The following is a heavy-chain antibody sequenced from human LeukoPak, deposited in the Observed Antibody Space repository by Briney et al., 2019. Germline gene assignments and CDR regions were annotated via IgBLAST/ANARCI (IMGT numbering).Heavy chain of an antibody. Sequence: GSLRLSCAASGFTFSSYSMNWVRQAPGKGLEWVSSISSSSSYIYYADSVKGRFTISRDNAKNSLYLQMNSLRAEDTAVYYCARDKYYYDSSGYYYLGYFDYWGQGTLVTVSS. CDR2: ISSSSSYI. J-gene: IGHJ4*02. CDR3: ARDKYYYDSSGYYYLGYFDY. D-gene: IGHD3-22*01. V-gene: IGHV3-21*01. CDR1: GFTFSSYS.